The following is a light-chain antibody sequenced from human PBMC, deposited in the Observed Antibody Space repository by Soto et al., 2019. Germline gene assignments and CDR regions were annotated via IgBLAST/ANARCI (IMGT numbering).Light chain of an antibody. CDR1: QSVSSSY. CDR2: LAS. J-gene: IGKJ1*01. Sequence: DIVLTQSPGTLSSSPGERATLSCRASQSVSSSYLAWYQQKPGQAPRLLMYLASSRATGIPDRFSGSGSGTDFTLTTSGLEPEDFAVYYCQQYGSSPWTFGQGTKAEIK. CDR3: QQYGSSPWT. V-gene: IGKV3-20*01.